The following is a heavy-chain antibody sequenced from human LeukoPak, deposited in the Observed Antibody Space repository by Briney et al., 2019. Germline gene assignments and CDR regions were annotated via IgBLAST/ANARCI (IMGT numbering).Heavy chain of an antibody. J-gene: IGHJ4*02. D-gene: IGHD2-8*01. V-gene: IGHV3-23*01. Sequence: GGSLRLSCAASGFTFNNYAMSWVRQALGKGLKWVSGINDSGDYTYYADSVKGRFTISRDSSRNTVYLQMNSLRAEDTAVCYCASSLDLAVYGIDYWGQGTLVTVSS. CDR1: GFTFNNYA. CDR2: INDSGDYT. CDR3: ASSLDLAVYGIDY.